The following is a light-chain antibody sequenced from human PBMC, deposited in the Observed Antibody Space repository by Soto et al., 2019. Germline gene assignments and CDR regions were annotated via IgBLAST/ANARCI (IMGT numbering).Light chain of an antibody. V-gene: IGKV3-15*01. CDR1: QSVSSSY. Sequence: EIVMTQSPATLSFAPGERATLSWRASQSVSSSYLAWYHQKPGQAPRLLIQGASTRATGVSPTFSGSGSGTEFTLTISSLQSEDFAVYYCQQYHKWPLTFGQGTKVDI. J-gene: IGKJ1*01. CDR3: QQYHKWPLT. CDR2: GAS.